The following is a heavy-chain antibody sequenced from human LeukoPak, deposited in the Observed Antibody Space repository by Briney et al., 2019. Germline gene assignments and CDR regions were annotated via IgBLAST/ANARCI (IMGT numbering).Heavy chain of an antibody. CDR1: GFTFSSYW. V-gene: IGHV3-7*01. Sequence: PGGSLRLSCVASGFTFSSYWMSWVRQAPGKGLEWVANIKEEGSGKYYVDSVKGRFTISRDNAKNSLYLQMNSLRAEDTAVYYCARDRGSSWYVDYWGQGTLVTVSS. D-gene: IGHD6-13*01. CDR3: ARDRGSSWYVDY. J-gene: IGHJ4*02. CDR2: IKEEGSGK.